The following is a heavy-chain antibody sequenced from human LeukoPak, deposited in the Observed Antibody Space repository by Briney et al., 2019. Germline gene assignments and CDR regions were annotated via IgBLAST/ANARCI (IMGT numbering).Heavy chain of an antibody. V-gene: IGHV4-34*01. J-gene: IGHJ6*02. CDR3: ARGRRKNQLRRNYGMDV. CDR2: FNHSGST. CDR1: GGSFSGYY. Sequence: SETLSLTCAVYGGSFSGYYWSWIRQPPGKGLEWIGEFNHSGSTNYNPSLKSRVTISVDTSKNQFSLKLSSVTAADTAVYYCARGRRKNQLRRNYGMDVWGQGTTVTVSS. D-gene: IGHD2-2*01.